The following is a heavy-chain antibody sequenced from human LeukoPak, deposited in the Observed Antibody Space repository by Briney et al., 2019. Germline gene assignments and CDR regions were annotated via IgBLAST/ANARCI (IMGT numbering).Heavy chain of an antibody. CDR1: GFTFSSYS. CDR3: ARDGDSSGYYAAFDI. CDR2: ISSSSSII. Sequence: GGSLRLSCSASGFTFSSYSMNWVRQAPGKGLEWLSYISSSSSIIYYADSVKGRFTISRDNAKNSLYLQMNSLRDEDTAVYYCARDGDSSGYYAAFDIWGQGTMVTVSS. J-gene: IGHJ3*02. V-gene: IGHV3-48*02. D-gene: IGHD3-22*01.